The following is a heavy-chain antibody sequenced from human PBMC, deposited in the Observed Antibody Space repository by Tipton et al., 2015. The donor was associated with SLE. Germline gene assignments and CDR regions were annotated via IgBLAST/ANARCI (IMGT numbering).Heavy chain of an antibody. CDR3: ARRPWGGFDY. V-gene: IGHV4-38-2*01. D-gene: IGHD3-10*01. CDR1: GSSISSGYY. Sequence: TLSLTCPVSGSSISSGYYWGWIRQPPGKGLEWIGTIYHNGDTYYKSSLKSRVTISVDTSKNQFSLRLSSVTAADTAVYYCARRPWGGFDYWGQGTLVTVSS. J-gene: IGHJ4*02. CDR2: IYHNGDT.